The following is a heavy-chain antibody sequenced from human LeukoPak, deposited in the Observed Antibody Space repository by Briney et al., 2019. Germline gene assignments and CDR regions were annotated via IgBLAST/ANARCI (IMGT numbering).Heavy chain of an antibody. CDR3: AMGWAIFGVVTKGGFDY. J-gene: IGHJ4*02. CDR2: IYYSGST. D-gene: IGHD3-3*01. Sequence: SSYYWGWVRQPPGKGLEWIGSIYYSGSTYYNPSLKSRVTISVDTSKTQFSLKLSSVTAADTAVYYCAMGWAIFGVVTKGGFDYWGQGTLVTVSS. CDR1: SSYY. V-gene: IGHV4-39*01.